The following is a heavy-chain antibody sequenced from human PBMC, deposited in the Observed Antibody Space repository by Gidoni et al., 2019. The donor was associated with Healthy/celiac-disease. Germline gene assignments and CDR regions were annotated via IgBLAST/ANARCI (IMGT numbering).Heavy chain of an antibody. CDR3: ARDYDILTGYPYY. J-gene: IGHJ4*02. Sequence: QVQPVESGGGVVQPGRSLRLPCAASGFTFSSYAMPWVRQAPGKGLEWVAVISDDGSNKYYADSVKGRFTISRENSKNTLYLQMNSLRAEDTAVYYCARDYDILTGYPYYWGQGTLVTVSS. CDR1: GFTFSSYA. D-gene: IGHD3-9*01. CDR2: ISDDGSNK. V-gene: IGHV3-30-3*01.